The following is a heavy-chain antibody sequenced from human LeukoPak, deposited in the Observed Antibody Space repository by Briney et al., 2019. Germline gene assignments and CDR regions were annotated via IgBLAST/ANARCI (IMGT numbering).Heavy chain of an antibody. Sequence: ASVKVSCKASGYTFTGYYMHWVRQAPGQGLEWMGRINPNSGGTNYAQKFQGRVTMTRDTSISTAYMELSRLRSEDTAVYYCARALVGQQLAFDYWGQGTLVTVSS. D-gene: IGHD6-13*01. CDR2: INPNSGGT. J-gene: IGHJ4*02. CDR1: GYTFTGYY. CDR3: ARALVGQQLAFDY. V-gene: IGHV1-2*06.